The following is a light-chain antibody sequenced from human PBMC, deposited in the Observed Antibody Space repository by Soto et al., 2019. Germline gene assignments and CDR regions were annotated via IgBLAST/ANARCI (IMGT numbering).Light chain of an antibody. CDR2: AAS. CDR3: QHSYSTPPT. V-gene: IGKV1-39*01. J-gene: IGKJ4*02. Sequence: DIQMTQSPSSLSASVGDRVTITCRASQSIRSYLNWYQQKPGKAPKLLIYAASSLQSGVPSRFSGSGSGTEFTLTISSLQPEDFATYYCQHSYSTPPTFGGGTKVDIK. CDR1: QSIRSY.